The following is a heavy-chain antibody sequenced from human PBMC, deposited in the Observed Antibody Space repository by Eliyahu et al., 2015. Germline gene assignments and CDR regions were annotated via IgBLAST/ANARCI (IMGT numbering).Heavy chain of an antibody. Sequence: EVQLVESGGGLVRPGGSLXLSCATSGFNFNNAXXXXVRQAPGKGVEWVGRIKSKTDGGTTDYAAPVKGRFTISRDDSENMLSLQMNSLKIEDTGVYYCSTVFVLSSGNYQHYFDYWGQGTLVTVST. CDR3: STVFVLSSGNYQHYFDY. J-gene: IGHJ4*02. V-gene: IGHV3-15*01. D-gene: IGHD3-3*01. CDR2: IKSKTDGGTT. CDR1: GFNFNNAX.